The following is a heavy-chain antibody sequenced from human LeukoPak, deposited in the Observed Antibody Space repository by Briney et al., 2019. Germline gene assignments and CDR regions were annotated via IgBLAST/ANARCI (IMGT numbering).Heavy chain of an antibody. CDR2: IYTGGGT. CDR1: GFSVSSNY. D-gene: IGHD3-10*01. V-gene: IGHV3-53*01. J-gene: IGHJ6*04. Sequence: GGSLRLSCAASGFSVSSNYMSWVRQAPGKGLERVSVIYTGGGTYYADSVKGRFSISRDNSKNMLYLQMNRLRAEDTAVYHCARVRGDYSYGMDVWGKGTTVTVSS. CDR3: ARVRGDYSYGMDV.